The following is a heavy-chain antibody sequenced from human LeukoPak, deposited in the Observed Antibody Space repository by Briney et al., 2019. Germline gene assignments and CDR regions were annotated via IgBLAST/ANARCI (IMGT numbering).Heavy chain of an antibody. J-gene: IGHJ1*01. Sequence: ASVKVSCKATGSAFTTYDINWVRQATGQGLEWMGRMKPNSGNTGYAQKFQGRVTMTRNTSISTAYTELSSLRSEDTAVYYCAKGGFGGTWGQGTLVTVSS. D-gene: IGHD5-12*01. CDR2: MKPNSGNT. CDR3: AKGGFGGT. CDR1: GSAFTTYD. V-gene: IGHV1-8*01.